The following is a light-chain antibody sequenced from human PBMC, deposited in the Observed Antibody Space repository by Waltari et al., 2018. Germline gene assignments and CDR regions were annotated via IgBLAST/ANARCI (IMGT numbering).Light chain of an antibody. V-gene: IGKV4-1*01. CDR1: QNVLYSSNNKNY. Sequence: DIVMTQSPDSLTVSLGERATINCKSSQNVLYSSNNKNYLTWYQQKPGTPPKLLIYWASTRESGVPDRFSGSGSGTDFTLTISSLQAEDVAVYYCQQYYNTPFTFGPGTKVDIK. CDR3: QQYYNTPFT. CDR2: WAS. J-gene: IGKJ3*01.